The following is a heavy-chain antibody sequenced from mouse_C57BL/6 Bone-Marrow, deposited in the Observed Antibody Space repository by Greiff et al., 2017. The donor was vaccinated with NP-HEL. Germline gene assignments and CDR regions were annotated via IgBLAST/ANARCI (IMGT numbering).Heavy chain of an antibody. D-gene: IGHD1-1*01. CDR1: GYSITSGYY. V-gene: IGHV3-6*01. J-gene: IGHJ3*01. CDR3: ASDGSSLFAY. Sequence: EVKLMESGPGLVKPSQSLSLTCSVTGYSITSGYYWNWIRQFPGNKLEWMGYISYDGSNNYNPSLKNRISITRDTSKNQFFLKLNSVTTEDTATYYCASDGSSLFAYWGQGTLVTVSA. CDR2: ISYDGSN.